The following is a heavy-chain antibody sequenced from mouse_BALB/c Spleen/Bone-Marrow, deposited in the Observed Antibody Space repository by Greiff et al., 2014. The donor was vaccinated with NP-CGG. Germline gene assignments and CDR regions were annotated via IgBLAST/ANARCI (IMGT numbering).Heavy chain of an antibody. CDR2: INPNNGGT. D-gene: IGHD1-1*01. CDR1: GYTFTDYN. CDR3: ARRRTTGYWYFDV. J-gene: IGHJ1*01. V-gene: IGHV1-18*01. Sequence: EVQLVESGPELVKPGASVKIPCKASGYTFTDYNMDWVKQSHGKSLEWIGDINPNNGGTIYNQKFKGKATLTVDKSSSTAYMELRSLTSEDTAVYYCARRRTTGYWYFDVWGAGTTVTVSS.